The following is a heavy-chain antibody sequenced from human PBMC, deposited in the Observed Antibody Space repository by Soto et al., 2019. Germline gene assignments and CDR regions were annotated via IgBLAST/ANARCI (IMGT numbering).Heavy chain of an antibody. CDR2: ISAYNGNT. CDR3: ARESSLDTAMVIGHYYYYGMDV. CDR1: GYTFTSYG. J-gene: IGHJ6*02. V-gene: IGHV1-18*01. Sequence: ASVKVSCKASGYTFTSYGISWVRQAPGQGLEWMGWISAYNGNTNYAQKLQGRVTMTTDTSTSTAYMELRSLRSDDTAVYYCARESSLDTAMVIGHYYYYGMDVWGQGTTVTVSS. D-gene: IGHD5-18*01.